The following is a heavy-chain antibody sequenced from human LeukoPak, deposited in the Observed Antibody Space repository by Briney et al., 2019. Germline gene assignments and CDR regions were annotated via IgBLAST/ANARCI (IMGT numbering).Heavy chain of an antibody. V-gene: IGHV4-59*01. CDR3: ARLDWDYGMDV. D-gene: IGHD3-9*01. CDR1: GGSISSYY. CDR2: IYCSGST. Sequence: SETLSLTCTVSGGSISSYYWSWIRQPPGKGLEWIGYIYCSGSTNYNPSLKSRVTISVDTSKNQFSLKLSSVTAADTAVYYCARLDWDYGMDVWGKGTTVTVSS. J-gene: IGHJ6*04.